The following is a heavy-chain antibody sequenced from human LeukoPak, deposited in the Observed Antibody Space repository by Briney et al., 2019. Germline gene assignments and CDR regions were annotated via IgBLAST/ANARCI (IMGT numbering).Heavy chain of an antibody. J-gene: IGHJ4*02. Sequence: GGSLRLSCAASGFTFTDYNLNWVRQAPGKGLEWVSSISSNDVYIYYADSVQGRFTVSRDNARNSLYLQMNSLRVDDTAVYYCARSASGPLDYWGQGTLVTVSS. CDR1: GFTFTDYN. D-gene: IGHD2-8*02. V-gene: IGHV3-21*06. CDR2: ISSNDVYI. CDR3: ARSASGPLDY.